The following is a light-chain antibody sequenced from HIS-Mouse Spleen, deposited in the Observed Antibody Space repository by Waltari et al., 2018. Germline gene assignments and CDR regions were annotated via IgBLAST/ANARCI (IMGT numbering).Light chain of an antibody. CDR1: ALPKKY. CDR3: YSTDSSGNHRV. CDR2: EAS. J-gene: IGLJ2*01. Sequence: SYELTQPPSVSVSPGQTARITCSGDALPKKYAYWYQQKAGQAPVLVIYEASKRPSGIPGRCSGSSSGTMATLTISGAQVEDEADYYWYSTDSSGNHRVFGGGTKLTVL. V-gene: IGLV3-10*01.